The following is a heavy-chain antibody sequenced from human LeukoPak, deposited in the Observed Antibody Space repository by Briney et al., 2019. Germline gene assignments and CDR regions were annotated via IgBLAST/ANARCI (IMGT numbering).Heavy chain of an antibody. CDR2: IYYSGST. J-gene: IGHJ6*02. V-gene: IGHV4-31*03. CDR1: GGSIRSGGYY. D-gene: IGHD5-12*01. CDR3: ARDWLYGVDV. Sequence: SETLSLTCTVSGGSIRSGGYYWSWIRQHPGKGLEWIGYIYYSGSTYYNPSLKSRVTISVDTSKNQFSLKLSSVTAADTAVYYCARDWLYGVDVWGQGTTVTVSS.